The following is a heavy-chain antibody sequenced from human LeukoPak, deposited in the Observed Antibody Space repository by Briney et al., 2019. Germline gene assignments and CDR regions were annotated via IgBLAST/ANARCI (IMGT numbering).Heavy chain of an antibody. CDR2: IYYSGST. CDR3: ARHSNWFDP. J-gene: IGHJ5*02. CDR1: GGSISSSSYY. V-gene: IGHV4-39*01. Sequence: SETLSLTCTVSGGSISSSSYYWGWIRQPPGKGLGWIGSIYYSGSTYYNPSLKSRVTISVDTSKNQFSLKLSSVTAADTAVYYCARHSNWFDPWGQGTLVTVSS.